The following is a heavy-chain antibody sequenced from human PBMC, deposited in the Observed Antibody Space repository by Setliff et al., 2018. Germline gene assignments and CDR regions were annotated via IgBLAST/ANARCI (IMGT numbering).Heavy chain of an antibody. J-gene: IGHJ6*03. CDR2: IYTGGST. D-gene: IGHD2-15*01. V-gene: IGHV3-53*01. CDR3: ARDLGARYCSGGSCSHYYYYYYMDV. Sequence: SWVRQAPGKGLEWVSVIYTGGSTYYADSVKGRFTISRDNSKNTLYLQMNSLRGEDTAVYYCARDLGARYCSGGSCSHYYYYYYMDVWGKGITVTVSS.